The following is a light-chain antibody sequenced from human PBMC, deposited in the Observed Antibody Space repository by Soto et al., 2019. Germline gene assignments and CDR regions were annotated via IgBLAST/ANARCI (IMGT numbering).Light chain of an antibody. Sequence: EIVLTQSPGTLSLSPGERATLSCRASQSFNSIYLALYQQKPGQAPRLLIYGASTRATGIPARFSGSGSGTDFTLTISRLEPEDFAVYYCQHFGDSPITFGQGTRLEI. CDR3: QHFGDSPIT. CDR1: QSFNSIY. V-gene: IGKV3-20*01. J-gene: IGKJ5*01. CDR2: GAS.